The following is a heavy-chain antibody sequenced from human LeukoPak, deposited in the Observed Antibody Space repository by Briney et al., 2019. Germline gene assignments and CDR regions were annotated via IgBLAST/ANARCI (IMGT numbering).Heavy chain of an antibody. CDR3: AKGTVADFDY. CDR1: GFTFSSSA. J-gene: IGHJ4*02. D-gene: IGHD6-19*01. CDR2: ISGSGSGGST. V-gene: IGHV3-23*01. Sequence: PGGSLRLSCAASGFTFSSSAMSWVRQAPGKGLEWVSNISGSGSGGSTYYADSVKGRFTISRDNSKNTLYLQMNSLRAEDTAVYYCAKGTVADFDYWGQGTLVTVSS.